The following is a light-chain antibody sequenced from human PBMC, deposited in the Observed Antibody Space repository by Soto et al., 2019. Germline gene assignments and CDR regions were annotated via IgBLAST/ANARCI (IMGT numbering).Light chain of an antibody. Sequence: SSELTQPPSVSLAPGKTARITCGGNNIRGKSVHWYQQKPGLAPVLVIYYDRDRPSGIPERFSGSNSGNTTTLTISRVEAGDEADYYCQVWDSSSDHVVFGEGTKLTVL. J-gene: IGLJ2*01. CDR3: QVWDSSSDHVV. V-gene: IGLV3-21*04. CDR2: YDR. CDR1: NIRGKS.